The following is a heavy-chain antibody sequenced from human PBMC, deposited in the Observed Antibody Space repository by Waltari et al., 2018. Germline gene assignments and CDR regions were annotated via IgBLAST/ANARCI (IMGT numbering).Heavy chain of an antibody. CDR1: GGSISSCGYY. CDR3: ARGGYDILTGYYIGEIDY. J-gene: IGHJ4*02. V-gene: IGHV4-31*03. CDR2: IYYRGST. Sequence: QVQLQESGPGLVKPSQTLSLTCTVSGGSISSCGYYWSWIRQHPGKGLEWIGYIYYRGSTYYNPALKSRVTIYVDTSKNQFSLKLSSVTAADTAVYYCARGGYDILTGYYIGEIDYWGQGTLVTVSS. D-gene: IGHD3-9*01.